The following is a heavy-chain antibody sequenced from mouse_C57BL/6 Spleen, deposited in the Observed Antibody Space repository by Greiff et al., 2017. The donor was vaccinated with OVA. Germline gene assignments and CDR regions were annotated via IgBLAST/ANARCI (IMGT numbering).Heavy chain of an antibody. CDR1: GYTFTSYW. D-gene: IGHD3-2*02. V-gene: IGHV1-52*01. Sequence: VQLKQPGAELVRPGSSVKLSCKASGYTFTSYWMHWVKQRPIQGLEWIGNIDPSDSETHYNQKFKDKATLTVDKSSSTAYMQLSSLTSEDSAVYYCARVDSSNYWGQGTTLTVSS. CDR3: ARVDSSNY. CDR2: IDPSDSET. J-gene: IGHJ2*01.